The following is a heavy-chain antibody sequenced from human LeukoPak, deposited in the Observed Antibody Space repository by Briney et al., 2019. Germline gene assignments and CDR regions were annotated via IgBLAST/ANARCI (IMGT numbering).Heavy chain of an antibody. D-gene: IGHD5-12*01. V-gene: IGHV4-59*01. CDR2: IYYSGST. Sequence: SETLSLTCTASGGSISSYYWSWIRQPPGKGLEWIGYIYYSGSTNYNPSLKSRVTISVDTSKNQFSLKLSSVTAADTAVYYCARDGTNSGYDFVSAGGFDYWGQGTLVTVSS. CDR1: GGSISSYY. J-gene: IGHJ4*02. CDR3: ARDGTNSGYDFVSAGGFDY.